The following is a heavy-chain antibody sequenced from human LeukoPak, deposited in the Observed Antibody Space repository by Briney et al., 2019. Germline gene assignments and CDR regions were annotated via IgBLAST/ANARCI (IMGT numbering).Heavy chain of an antibody. D-gene: IGHD2-15*01. CDR2: IKQDGSEK. V-gene: IGHV3-7*02. J-gene: IGHJ3*02. Sequence: SGGSLRLSCAASGFTFSSYWMSWVRQAPGKGLEWVANIKQDGSEKYYVDSVKGRFTISRDNAKNSLYLQVNSLRAEDTAVYYCARLGYCSGGSCSNGFDIWGQGTMVTVSS. CDR1: GFTFSSYW. CDR3: ARLGYCSGGSCSNGFDI.